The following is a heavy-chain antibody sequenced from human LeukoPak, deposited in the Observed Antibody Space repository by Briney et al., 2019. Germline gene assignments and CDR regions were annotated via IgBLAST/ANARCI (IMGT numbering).Heavy chain of an antibody. V-gene: IGHV4-39*01. J-gene: IGHJ4*02. CDR2: IHYSGRT. D-gene: IGHD2-2*01. CDR3: ARPRLPYCSSTSCPRGFDY. CDR1: GGSISTSSYS. Sequence: ETLSLTCTVSGGSISTSSYSWGWIRQPPGRGLECIGSIHYSGRTYYNPSLKSRVIVSIDTSRNQFSLKLSSVTAADTAVYYCARPRLPYCSSTSCPRGFDYWGQGTLVTVSS.